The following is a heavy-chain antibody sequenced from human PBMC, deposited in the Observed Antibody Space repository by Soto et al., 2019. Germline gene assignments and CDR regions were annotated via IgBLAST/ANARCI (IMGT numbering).Heavy chain of an antibody. D-gene: IGHD6-25*01. V-gene: IGHV1-2*04. CDR3: ARAARVLHDAFDI. CDR2: INPNSGGT. CDR1: GYTFTGYY. Sequence: ASVKVSCKASGYTFTGYYMHWVRQAPGQGLEWMGWINPNSGGTNYAQKFQGWVTMTRDTSISTAYMELSRLRSDDTVVYYCARAARVLHDAFDIWGQGTMVTVS. J-gene: IGHJ3*02.